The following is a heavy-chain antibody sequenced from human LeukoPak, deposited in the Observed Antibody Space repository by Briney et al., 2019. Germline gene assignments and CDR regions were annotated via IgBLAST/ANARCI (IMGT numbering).Heavy chain of an antibody. V-gene: IGHV4-30-4*01. D-gene: IGHD2-15*01. J-gene: IGHJ4*02. Sequence: SETLSLTCTVSGTSISSYYWSWIRQPPGKGLEWIGYIYYSGSTHCNPSLKSRVTISIDTSKNQFSLKLSSVTAADTAMYYCARDRFGQRIFNYWGQGTLVTVSS. CDR3: ARDRFGQRIFNY. CDR1: GTSISSYY. CDR2: IYYSGST.